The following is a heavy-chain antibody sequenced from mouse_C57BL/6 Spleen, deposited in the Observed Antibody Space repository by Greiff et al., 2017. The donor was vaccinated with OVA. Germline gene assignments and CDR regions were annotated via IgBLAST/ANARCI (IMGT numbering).Heavy chain of an antibody. CDR1: GYAFTNYL. V-gene: IGHV1-54*01. J-gene: IGHJ4*01. Sequence: VQLQQSGAELVRPGTSVKVSCKASGYAFTNYLIEWVKQRPGQGLEWIGVINPGSGGTNYNEKFKGKATLTADKSSSTAYMQLSSLTSEDSAVYYCARNGATGYAMDYWGQGTSVTVSS. CDR3: ARNGATGYAMDY. CDR2: INPGSGGT.